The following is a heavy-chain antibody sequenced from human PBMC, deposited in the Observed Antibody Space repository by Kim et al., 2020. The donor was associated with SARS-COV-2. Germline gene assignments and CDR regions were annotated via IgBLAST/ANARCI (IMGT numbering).Heavy chain of an antibody. CDR3: ARAGEVVVTAILGYYYYYYGMDV. J-gene: IGHJ6*02. V-gene: IGHV1-46*01. CDR1: GYTFTSYY. Sequence: ASVKVSCKASGYTFTSYYMHWVRQAPGQGLEWMGIINPSGGSTSYAQKFQGRVTMTRDTSTSTVYMELSSLRSEDTAVYYCARAGEVVVTAILGYYYYYYGMDVWGQGTTVTVSS. CDR2: INPSGGST. D-gene: IGHD2-21*02.